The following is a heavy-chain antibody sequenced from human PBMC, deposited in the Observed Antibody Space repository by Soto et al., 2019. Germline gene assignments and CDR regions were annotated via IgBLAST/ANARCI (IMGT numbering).Heavy chain of an antibody. J-gene: IGHJ6*02. D-gene: IGHD1-1*01. CDR3: AAPHNWNDYDYYGMDV. CDR2: IYPGDSDT. CDR1: GYSFTSYW. V-gene: IGHV5-51*01. Sequence: PGESLKISCKGSGYSFTSYWIGWVRQMPGKGLEWMGIIYPGDSDTRYSPSFQGQVTISADKSISTAYLQWSSLKASDTAMYYCAAPHNWNDYDYYGMDVWGQGTTVTVS.